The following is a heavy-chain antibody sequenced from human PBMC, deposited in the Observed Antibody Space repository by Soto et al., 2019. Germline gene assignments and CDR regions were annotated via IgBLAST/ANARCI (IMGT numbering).Heavy chain of an antibody. CDR3: ASVDYGKEEGDY. J-gene: IGHJ4*02. D-gene: IGHD4-17*01. Sequence: QVQLVQSGAEVKKPGSSVKVSCKASGGTFSSYAISWVRQAPGQGLEWMGGISPIFGTANYAQKFQGRVTVTADRSTSTADMELSSLRSADTAVYYCASVDYGKEEGDYWGQGTLVTVSS. V-gene: IGHV1-69*06. CDR2: ISPIFGTA. CDR1: GGTFSSYA.